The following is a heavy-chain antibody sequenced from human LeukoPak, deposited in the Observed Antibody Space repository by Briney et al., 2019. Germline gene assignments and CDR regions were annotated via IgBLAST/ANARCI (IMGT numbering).Heavy chain of an antibody. J-gene: IGHJ4*02. CDR3: ANGMTATPLSNY. Sequence: GGSLRLSCAASGFTFSSYAMSWVRQAPGKGLEWVSAISGSGGSTYYADSVKGRFTISRDNSKNTLYLQVNSLRAEDTAVYYCANGMTATPLSNYWGQGTLVTVSS. D-gene: IGHD2-21*02. CDR2: ISGSGGST. V-gene: IGHV3-23*01. CDR1: GFTFSSYA.